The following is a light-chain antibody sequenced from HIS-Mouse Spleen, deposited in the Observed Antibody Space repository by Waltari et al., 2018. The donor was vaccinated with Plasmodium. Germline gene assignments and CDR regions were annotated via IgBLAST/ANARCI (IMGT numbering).Light chain of an antibody. J-gene: IGLJ3*02. CDR3: YSTDSSGNHRV. Sequence: SYELTQPPSVSVSPGQTSRTTCSGDALPNNYPYWYQQKSGQAPVLVIYEDSKRPSGIPERFSGSSSGTMATLTISGAQVEDEADYYCYSTDSSGNHRVFGGGTKLTVL. CDR1: ALPNNY. CDR2: EDS. V-gene: IGLV3-10*01.